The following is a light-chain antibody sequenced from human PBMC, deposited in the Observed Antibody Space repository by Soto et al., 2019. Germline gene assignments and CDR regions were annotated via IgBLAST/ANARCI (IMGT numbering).Light chain of an antibody. Sequence: QSVLTQPPSVSGTPGQRVIISCSGSRSNIGSNSVNWYQQLPGTAPKLLIYINDQRPSGVPDRFSGSTSGTSVSLAISGLQSEDEPDHYRASWANRLKGYVFGTGTKVTVL. J-gene: IGLJ1*01. CDR1: RSNIGSNS. V-gene: IGLV1-44*01. CDR3: ASWANRLKGYV. CDR2: IND.